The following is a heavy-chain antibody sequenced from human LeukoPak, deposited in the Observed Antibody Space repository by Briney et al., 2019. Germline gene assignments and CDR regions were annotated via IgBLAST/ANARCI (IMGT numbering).Heavy chain of an antibody. D-gene: IGHD3-10*01. CDR1: GFTFSSYS. J-gene: IGHJ5*02. V-gene: IGHV3-21*01. Sequence: GGSLRLSCAASGFTFSSYSMNWVRQAPGKGLEWVSSISSSSSYIYYADSIKGRFTISRDNSKNTLYLQMNSLRAEDTAVYYCARSLERNYYGSGSYYMNNWFDPWGQGTLVTVSS. CDR2: ISSSSSYI. CDR3: ARSLERNYYGSGSYYMNNWFDP.